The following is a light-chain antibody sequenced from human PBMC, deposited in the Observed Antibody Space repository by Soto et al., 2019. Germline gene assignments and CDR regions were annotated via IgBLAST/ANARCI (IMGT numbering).Light chain of an antibody. CDR3: PPRSRHTIT. J-gene: IGKJ5*01. CDR1: QSISCY. Sequence: DSQITHARSSLSASVGDRVTITCRASQSISCYLNWDQQKPGNAPKVLIYAASNLQTGFPSRLSGSGSGTDFTLTINSLQTEDFATYSCPPRSRHTITFGHGDRLEL. V-gene: IGKV1-39*01. CDR2: AAS.